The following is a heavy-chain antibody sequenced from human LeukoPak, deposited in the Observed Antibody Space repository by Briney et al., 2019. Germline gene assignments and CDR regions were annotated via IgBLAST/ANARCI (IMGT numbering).Heavy chain of an antibody. J-gene: IGHJ4*02. Sequence: GGSLRLSCVVSGFTFRSYAMYWVRQAPGKGLEWVSEISGSPDNTYYADSVKGRFATSRDDSRNTLYLQMNSLRAEDMAVYYCARLVGVSPLDYWGQGTPVTVSS. CDR3: ARLVGVSPLDY. V-gene: IGHV3-23*01. D-gene: IGHD3-16*01. CDR1: GFTFRSYA. CDR2: ISGSPDNT.